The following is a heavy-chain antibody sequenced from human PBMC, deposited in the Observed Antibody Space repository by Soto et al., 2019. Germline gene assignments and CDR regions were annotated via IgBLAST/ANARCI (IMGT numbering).Heavy chain of an antibody. Sequence: QVQLQESGPGLVKPSETLSLTCTVSGGFISNHHWRWIRQSPGNELEWIGYIHYTGITTYNPSLKSRLTISVDTSENQFSLRLSSVTAADTAMYYCARGKEGSSWYFDFWGQGTLVTVSS. CDR1: GGFISNHH. CDR3: ARGKEGSSWYFDF. J-gene: IGHJ4*02. D-gene: IGHD6-13*01. CDR2: IHYTGIT. V-gene: IGHV4-59*11.